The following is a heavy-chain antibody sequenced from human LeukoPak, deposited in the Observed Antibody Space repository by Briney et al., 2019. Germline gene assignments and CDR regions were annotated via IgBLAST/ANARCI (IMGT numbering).Heavy chain of an antibody. V-gene: IGHV1-69*04. CDR2: IIPILGIA. CDR3: ARGPSSPNFDY. Sequence: SVKVSCKASGGTFSSYAISWVRQAPGQGLEWMGRIIPILGIANYAQKFQGRVTITADKSTSTAYMELSSLRAEDTAVYYCARGPSSPNFDYWGQGTLVTVSS. J-gene: IGHJ4*02. D-gene: IGHD2-15*01. CDR1: GGTFSSYA.